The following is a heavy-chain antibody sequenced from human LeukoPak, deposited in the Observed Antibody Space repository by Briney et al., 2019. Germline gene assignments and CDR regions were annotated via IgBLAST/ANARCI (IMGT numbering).Heavy chain of an antibody. CDR2: INQDGTEK. CDR3: ARTRGVITYYYYYYYMDV. CDR1: GFTFTTYW. J-gene: IGHJ6*03. D-gene: IGHD3-10*01. V-gene: IGHV3-7*01. Sequence: GESLRLSCAASGFTFTTYWMSWVRQAPGKGLEWVANINQDGTEKFYVDSVKGRFTISRDNAKNSLYLQMNSLRAEDTAVYYCARTRGVITYYYYYYYMDVWGKGTTVTVSS.